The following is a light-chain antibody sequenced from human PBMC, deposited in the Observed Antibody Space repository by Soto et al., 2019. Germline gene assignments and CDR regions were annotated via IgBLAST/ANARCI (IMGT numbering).Light chain of an antibody. CDR1: PSISRW. V-gene: IGKV1-5*01. J-gene: IGKJ5*01. CDR3: QQYDSYPIT. CDR2: DAS. Sequence: QMTQSPSTLSASVGDRVNITCRASPSISRWLAWFQQKPGKAPKLLISDASKLESGVPSRFSATGSGAAFTLTISSLQPDDSATYYCQQYDSYPITFGQGTRLEIK.